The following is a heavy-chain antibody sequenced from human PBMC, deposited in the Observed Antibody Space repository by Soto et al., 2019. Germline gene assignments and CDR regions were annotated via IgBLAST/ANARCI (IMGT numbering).Heavy chain of an antibody. J-gene: IGHJ4*02. CDR1: GFIFSNYN. CDR3: VRDDIGVGLDH. D-gene: IGHD1-26*01. CDR2: ISSGSNYI. V-gene: IGHV3-21*01. Sequence: GGSLRLSCVASGFIFSNYNMNWVRQAPGKGLEWVSSISSGSNYIVYADSMKGRFTISRDNAKNSLYLEMSSLRVEDTAVYYCVRDDIGVGLDHWGLGT.